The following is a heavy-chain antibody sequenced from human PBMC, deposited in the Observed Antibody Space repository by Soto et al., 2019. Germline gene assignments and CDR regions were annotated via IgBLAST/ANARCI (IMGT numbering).Heavy chain of an antibody. J-gene: IGHJ6*03. D-gene: IGHD6-6*01. CDR1: GFTFSSYG. Sequence: SLRLSCAASGFTFSSYGMHWVRQAPGKGLEWVAVIWYDGSNKYYADSVKGRFTISRDNSKNTLYLQMNSLRAEDTAVYYCARNQESIAARGGLGWRRYYYMDVWGKGTTVTVSS. V-gene: IGHV3-33*01. CDR2: IWYDGSNK. CDR3: ARNQESIAARGGLGWRRYYYMDV.